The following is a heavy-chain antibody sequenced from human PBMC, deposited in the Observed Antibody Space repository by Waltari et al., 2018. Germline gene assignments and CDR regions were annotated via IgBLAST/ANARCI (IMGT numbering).Heavy chain of an antibody. D-gene: IGHD1-26*01. CDR3: AREGVGVGAMAAFDI. V-gene: IGHV3-74*01. J-gene: IGHJ3*02. Sequence: LQLQESGPGLVKPSETLSLTCTVSVGSISTSSYYWGWIRQPPGKGLVWVSRINTDGSSTSYANSVKGRFTISRDNAKNTLYLQMNSLRAEDTAVYYCAREGVGVGAMAAFDIWGQGTMVTVSS. CDR1: VGSISTSSYY. CDR2: INTDGSST.